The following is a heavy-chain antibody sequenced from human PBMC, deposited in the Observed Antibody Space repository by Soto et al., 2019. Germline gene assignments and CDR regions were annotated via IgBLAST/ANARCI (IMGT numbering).Heavy chain of an antibody. V-gene: IGHV1-69*13. CDR1: GGTFSSYA. CDR2: IIPIFGTA. CDR3: ARNKFGIAAAGSYYCGMDV. J-gene: IGHJ6*02. D-gene: IGHD6-13*01. Sequence: SVKVSCKASGGTFSSYAISWVRQAPGQGLEWMGGIIPIFGTANYAQKFQGRVTITADESTSTAYVELSSLRSEDTAVYYCARNKFGIAAAGSYYCGMDVWGQGTTVTVSS.